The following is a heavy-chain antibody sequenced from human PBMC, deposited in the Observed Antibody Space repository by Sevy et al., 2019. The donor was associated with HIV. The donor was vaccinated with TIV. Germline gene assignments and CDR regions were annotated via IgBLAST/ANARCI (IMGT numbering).Heavy chain of an antibody. Sequence: ASLKVSCKASGFTFTSSAVQWVRQARGQRLEWIGWIVVGSGNTNYAQKFQERVTITRDMSTSTAYMELSSLRSEDTAVYYCAADPRNDFWSGYSSYYYGMDVWGQGTTVTVSS. D-gene: IGHD3-3*01. J-gene: IGHJ6*02. CDR3: AADPRNDFWSGYSSYYYGMDV. CDR2: IVVGSGNT. V-gene: IGHV1-58*01. CDR1: GFTFTSSA.